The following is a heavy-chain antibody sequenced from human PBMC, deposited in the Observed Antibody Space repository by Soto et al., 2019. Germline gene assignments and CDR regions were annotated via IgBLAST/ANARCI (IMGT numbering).Heavy chain of an antibody. CDR1: GDSVSSNSAA. CDR2: TYYRSKWYT. J-gene: IGHJ5*02. Sequence: PSQTLSLTCVISGDSVSSNSAAWNWIRQSPSRGFEWLGRTYYRSKWYTDYALSVKSRITINPDTSKNQFSLQLNSVTPEDTAVYYCAREARFGGLSYNWFDPWGQGTLVTVSS. CDR3: AREARFGGLSYNWFDP. V-gene: IGHV6-1*01. D-gene: IGHD3-10*01.